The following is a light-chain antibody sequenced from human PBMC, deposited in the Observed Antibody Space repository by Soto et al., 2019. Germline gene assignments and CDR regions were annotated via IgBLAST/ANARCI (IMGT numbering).Light chain of an antibody. CDR3: QHHNSYSQT. V-gene: IGKV1-5*01. CDR2: GAS. Sequence: DIQLTQSPPTLSASVGDRVTITCRASQSIRSYLAWYQQMPGKAPKLLIYGASSLQSGVPSRFSDSGSGTEFALTISSLQHDDFATYFCQHHNSYSQTFGQGTKVEIK. CDR1: QSIRSY. J-gene: IGKJ1*01.